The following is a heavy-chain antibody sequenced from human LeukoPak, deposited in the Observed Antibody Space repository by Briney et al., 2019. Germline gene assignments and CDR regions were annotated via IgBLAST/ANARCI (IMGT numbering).Heavy chain of an antibody. D-gene: IGHD6-19*01. CDR1: GFTFSSYG. CDR2: IWYDGSNK. J-gene: IGHJ4*02. CDR3: ARAVAGTLPDY. Sequence: GRSLRLSCAASGFTFSSYGMHWVRQAPGKGLEWVAVIWYDGSNKYYADSVKGRFTISRDNSKNTLYLQMNSLRAEDTAVYYCARAVAGTLPDYWGQGTLVTVSS. V-gene: IGHV3-33*01.